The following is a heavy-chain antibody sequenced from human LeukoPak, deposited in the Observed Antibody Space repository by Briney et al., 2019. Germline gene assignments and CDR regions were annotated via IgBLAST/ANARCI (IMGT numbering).Heavy chain of an antibody. V-gene: IGHV1-46*01. D-gene: IGHD3-22*01. CDR1: GYTFTSYY. CDR2: INPSGGST. J-gene: IGHJ5*02. Sequence: GASVKVSCKASGYTFTSYYMHWVRQAPGQGLEWMGIINPSGGSTSYAQKFQGRVTMTRDTSTSTVYMELSSLRSEDTAVYYCARDSPPPLRDYDSSGYYSPWGQGTLVTVSS. CDR3: ARDSPPPLRDYDSSGYYSP.